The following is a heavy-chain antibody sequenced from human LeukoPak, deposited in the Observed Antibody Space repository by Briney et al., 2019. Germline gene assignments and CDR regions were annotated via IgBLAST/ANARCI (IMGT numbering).Heavy chain of an antibody. CDR3: ARVKQVAGPDN. V-gene: IGHV3-30-3*01. J-gene: IGHJ4*02. D-gene: IGHD6-19*01. CDR2: ISYDGSNK. Sequence: GGSLRLSCAASGFTFSSYAMHWVRQAPGKGLEWVAVISYDGSNKYYADSVKGRFTISRDNSKNTLYLQMNSLRAEDTAVYYCARVKQVAGPDNWGQGTLVTVSS. CDR1: GFTFSSYA.